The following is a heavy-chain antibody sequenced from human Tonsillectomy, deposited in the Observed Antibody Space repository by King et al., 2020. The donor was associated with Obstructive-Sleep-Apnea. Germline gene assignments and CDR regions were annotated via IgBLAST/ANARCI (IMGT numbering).Heavy chain of an antibody. V-gene: IGHV3-43D*03. J-gene: IGHJ4*02. Sequence: VQLVESGGVVVQPGGSLRLSCAASGFTLDDYAMHWVRQAPGKGLEWVSLIRWDGSGIFYGDSVKGRFTISRDNSKNSLYLQINSLRAEDTALYYCARDSHPYSGSYYDYWGQGTLVTVSS. D-gene: IGHD1-26*01. CDR2: IRWDGSGI. CDR3: ARDSHPYSGSYYDY. CDR1: GFTLDDYA.